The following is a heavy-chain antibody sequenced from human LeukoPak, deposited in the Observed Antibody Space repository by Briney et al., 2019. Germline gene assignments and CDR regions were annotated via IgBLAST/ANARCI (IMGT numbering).Heavy chain of an antibody. J-gene: IGHJ4*02. CDR1: GFTFSSYW. CDR2: IKQDGSEK. D-gene: IGHD3-3*01. CDR3: ARASPPLYDFWSGYDY. V-gene: IGHV3-7*01. Sequence: GGCLRLSCAASGFTFSSYWMSCVRQAPGKGLEWVANIKQDGSEKYYVDSVKGRFTISRDNAKNSLYLQMNSLRAEDTAVYYCARASPPLYDFWSGYDYWGQGTLVTVSS.